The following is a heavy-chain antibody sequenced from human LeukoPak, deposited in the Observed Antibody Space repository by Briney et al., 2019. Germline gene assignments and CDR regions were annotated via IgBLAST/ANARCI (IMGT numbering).Heavy chain of an antibody. CDR1: GGSISSDY. Sequence: SETLSLTCTVSGGSISSDYWSWIRQPPGKGLEWIGYIYYSGSTNYNPSLRSRVTISVDTSKNQFSLKLSSVTAADTAVYYCARGDYGHRFDPWGQGTLVTVSS. J-gene: IGHJ5*02. CDR2: IYYSGST. D-gene: IGHD4-17*01. V-gene: IGHV4-59*08. CDR3: ARGDYGHRFDP.